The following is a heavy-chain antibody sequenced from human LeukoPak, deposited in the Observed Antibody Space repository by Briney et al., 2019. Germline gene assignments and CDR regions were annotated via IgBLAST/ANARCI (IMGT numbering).Heavy chain of an antibody. D-gene: IGHD4-23*01. J-gene: IGHJ4*02. CDR3: ARVIYGGNSDY. Sequence: GGSLRLSCADSGFTFSSHWMHWVRQAPGKGLEWVSYISSSSSTIYYADSVKGRFTISRDNAKNSLYLQMNSLRAEDTAVYYCARVIYGGNSDYWGQGTLVTVSS. CDR2: ISSSSSTI. CDR1: GFTFSSHW. V-gene: IGHV3-48*04.